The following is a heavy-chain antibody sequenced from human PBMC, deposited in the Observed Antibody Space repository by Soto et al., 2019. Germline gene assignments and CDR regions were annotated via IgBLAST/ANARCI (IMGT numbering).Heavy chain of an antibody. CDR3: ARVEYSGSYSGWFDP. V-gene: IGHV1-18*01. CDR1: GYTFTSYG. CDR2: ISAYNGNT. D-gene: IGHD1-26*01. Sequence: GASVKVSCKASGYTFTSYGISWVRQAPGQGLEWMGWISAYNGNTNYAQKLQGRVTMTTDTSTSTAYMELRSLRSDDTAVYYCARVEYSGSYSGWFDPWGQGTLVTVSS. J-gene: IGHJ5*02.